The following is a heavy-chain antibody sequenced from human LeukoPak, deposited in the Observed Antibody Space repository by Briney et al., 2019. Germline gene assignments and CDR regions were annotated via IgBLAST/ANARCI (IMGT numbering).Heavy chain of an antibody. J-gene: IGHJ4*02. V-gene: IGHV3-20*01. CDR2: INWYGVST. D-gene: IGHD3-10*01. CDR3: VLTSGSGSYRGYLNY. Sequence: INWYGVSTDYADSVKGRFTIYRDNAKNSVYMQMSSLRDEDTALYHCVLTSGSGSYRGYLNYWGQGTLVTVSS.